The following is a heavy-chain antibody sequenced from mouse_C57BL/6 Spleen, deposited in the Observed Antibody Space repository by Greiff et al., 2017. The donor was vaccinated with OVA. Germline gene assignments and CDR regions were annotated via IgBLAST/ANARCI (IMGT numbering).Heavy chain of an antibody. J-gene: IGHJ3*01. V-gene: IGHV6-3*01. CDR2: IRLKSDNYAT. CDR1: GFTFSNYW. D-gene: IGHD6-1*01. Sequence: EVQLVESGGGLVQPGGSMKLSCVASGFTFSNYWMNWVRQSPEKGLEWVAQIRLKSDNYATHYAESVKGRFTISRDDSKSSVYLQMNNLRAEDTGIYYCTGPSGSPWFAYWGQGTLVTVSA. CDR3: TGPSGSPWFAY.